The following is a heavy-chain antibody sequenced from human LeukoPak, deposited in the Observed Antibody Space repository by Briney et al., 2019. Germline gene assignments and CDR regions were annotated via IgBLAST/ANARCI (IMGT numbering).Heavy chain of an antibody. Sequence: GGSLRLSCAASGFTFSTFAMTWVRQAPGKGLEWVSSITGTHYTTYNTDSVKSRFTISRDNSKNTLYLQMNSLRADDTAVYYCTKDPNGDYVGAFDPWGQGTLVTVSS. CDR2: ITGTHYTT. CDR3: TKDPNGDYVGAFDP. CDR1: GFTFSTFA. D-gene: IGHD4-17*01. J-gene: IGHJ5*02. V-gene: IGHV3-23*01.